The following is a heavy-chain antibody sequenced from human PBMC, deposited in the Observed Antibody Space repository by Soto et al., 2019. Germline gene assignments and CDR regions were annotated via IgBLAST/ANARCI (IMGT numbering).Heavy chain of an antibody. CDR1: GFTVSSKY. V-gene: IGHV3-13*01. CDR2: IGTAGAT. D-gene: IGHD2-2*01. Sequence: GGSLRLSCAASGFTVSSKYMSWVRQAPGKGLEWVSAIGTAGATYYPGSVKGRFTISRENAKNSLYLQMNSLRAGDTAVYYCAGEPPGDCSSTSCPGDAFDIWGQGTMVTVSS. J-gene: IGHJ3*02. CDR3: AGEPPGDCSSTSCPGDAFDI.